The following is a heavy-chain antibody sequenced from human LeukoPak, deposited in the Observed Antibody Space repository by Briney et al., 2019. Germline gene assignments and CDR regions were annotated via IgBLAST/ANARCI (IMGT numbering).Heavy chain of an antibody. J-gene: IGHJ6*03. CDR3: AKGTKHKPLRTFSYYCYMDV. V-gene: IGHV6-1*01. Sequence: SQTLSLTCAISGDSASSNSAAWNWIRQSPSRGLEWLGRTYYRSKWYNDYAVSVKGRITINPDTSKNQFSLQLNSVTPEDTAVYYCAKGTKHKPLRTFSYYCYMDVWGKGTTVTISS. CDR2: TYYRSKWYN. CDR1: GDSASSNSAA. D-gene: IGHD3-16*01.